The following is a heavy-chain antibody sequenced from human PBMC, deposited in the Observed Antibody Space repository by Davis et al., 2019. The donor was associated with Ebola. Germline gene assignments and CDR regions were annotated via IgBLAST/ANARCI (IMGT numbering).Heavy chain of an antibody. Sequence: SETLSLTCAVYGGSFRGYYWSWIRQPPGKGLEWIGEINHSGSTNYNPPLKSRVTISVDTSKNQFSLKLSSVTAADTAVYYCARGGRGAFDIWGQGTMVTVSS. V-gene: IGHV4-34*01. CDR1: GGSFRGYY. D-gene: IGHD3/OR15-3a*01. CDR3: ARGGRGAFDI. CDR2: INHSGST. J-gene: IGHJ3*02.